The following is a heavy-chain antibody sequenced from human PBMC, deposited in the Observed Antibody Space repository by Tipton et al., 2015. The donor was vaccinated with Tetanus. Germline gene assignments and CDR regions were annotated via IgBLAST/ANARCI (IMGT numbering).Heavy chain of an antibody. Sequence: GLVKPSETLSLTCTVSGAPLRGGDYHWSWIRQPPGKGLEWLAYISGSGTTNSNYSLKSRITMTQDTSRNQFSLKLTSVTAVDTAVYYCATDRRGPGEVRGLDNWGQGTLVTVSS. D-gene: IGHD3-10*01. J-gene: IGHJ4*02. V-gene: IGHV4-61*08. CDR2: ISGSGTT. CDR3: ATDRRGPGEVRGLDN. CDR1: GAPLRGGDYH.